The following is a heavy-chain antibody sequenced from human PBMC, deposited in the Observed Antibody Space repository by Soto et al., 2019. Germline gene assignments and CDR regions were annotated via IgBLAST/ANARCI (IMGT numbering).Heavy chain of an antibody. J-gene: IGHJ4*02. CDR3: ARGLFSGTSYSGGWYFFDY. CDR2: IFYSGST. D-gene: IGHD3-10*01. Sequence: PSETLSLTCTVSGGSISSSSYYWGWIRQPPGKGLEWIGSIFYSGSTYYNPSLKSRVTISVDTSRNQFSLKLSSVTAADTAVYYCARGLFSGTSYSGGWYFFDYWGQGALVTVS. V-gene: IGHV4-39*01. CDR1: GGSISSSSYY.